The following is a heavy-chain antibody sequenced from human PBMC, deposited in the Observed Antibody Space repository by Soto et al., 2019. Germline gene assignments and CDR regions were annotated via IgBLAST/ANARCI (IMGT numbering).Heavy chain of an antibody. CDR2: IYPGDSDT. Sequence: ESLKISCKGSGYSFTSYWIGWVRQMPGKGLEWMGIIYPGDSDTRYSPSFQGQVTISADKSISTAYLQWSSLKASDTAMYYCARHGGYCSSTSCYEYYYKGMDVWGQGTTVTVSS. J-gene: IGHJ6*02. CDR1: GYSFTSYW. V-gene: IGHV5-51*01. CDR3: ARHGGYCSSTSCYEYYYKGMDV. D-gene: IGHD2-2*01.